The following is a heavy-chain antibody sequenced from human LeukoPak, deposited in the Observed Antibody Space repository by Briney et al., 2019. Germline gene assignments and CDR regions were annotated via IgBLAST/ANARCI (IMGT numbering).Heavy chain of an antibody. CDR1: GFTFSSYW. Sequence: SGGSLRLSCAASGFTFSSYWMSWVRQAPGKGLEWVSAVISGGNTYYADSVKGRFTISRDNSRNTVYLQMNSLRAEDTAEYYCAKGAGITFGGVIAPDFWGQGTLVTVSS. D-gene: IGHD3-16*02. CDR2: VISGGNT. V-gene: IGHV3-23*01. CDR3: AKGAGITFGGVIAPDF. J-gene: IGHJ4*02.